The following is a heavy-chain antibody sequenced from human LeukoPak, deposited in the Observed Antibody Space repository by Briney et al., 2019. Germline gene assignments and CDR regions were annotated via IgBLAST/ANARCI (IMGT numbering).Heavy chain of an antibody. CDR1: GFTFSTFA. Sequence: GGSLRLSCAASGFTFSTFAMSWVRQAPGKGLEWLSAISDNSAGIYYADSVKGRFTISRDNFKNTLYLQMNSLRAEDTAVYYCAKDSSLYYYDSRLDYWGQGTLVTVSS. CDR3: AKDSSLYYYDSRLDY. D-gene: IGHD3-22*01. CDR2: ISDNSAGI. J-gene: IGHJ4*02. V-gene: IGHV3-23*01.